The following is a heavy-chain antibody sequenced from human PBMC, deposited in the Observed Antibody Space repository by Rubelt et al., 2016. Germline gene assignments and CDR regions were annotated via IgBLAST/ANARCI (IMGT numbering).Heavy chain of an antibody. CDR3: TRGRFGYGIDV. CDR1: GGSFSGYY. CDR2: ISYSGST. J-gene: IGHJ6*02. V-gene: IGHV4-34*01. Sequence: QVQLQQWGAGLLKPSETLSLTCAVYGGSFSGYYWSWIRQPPGKGLEWIATISYSGSTYYSPSLNSRVTMSVDTSKTQFYLSIRSVTAEVTAVYYCTRGRFGYGIDVWGQGTTVTVTS. D-gene: IGHD3-16*01.